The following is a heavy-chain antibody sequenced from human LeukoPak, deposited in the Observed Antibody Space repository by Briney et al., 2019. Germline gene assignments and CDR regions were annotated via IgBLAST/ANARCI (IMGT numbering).Heavy chain of an antibody. CDR2: VYPRDSDI. CDR1: GYIFLNYW. Sequence: GESLKISCKTSGYIFLNYWIAWVRQVPGKGLGWMGSVYPRDSDIRDSPSFRGQVTVSADKSISTAYLQWSSLKASDTALYYCARHFSLVSEFDYWGQGTPVTVSS. D-gene: IGHD2-21*01. V-gene: IGHV5-51*01. J-gene: IGHJ4*02. CDR3: ARHFSLVSEFDY.